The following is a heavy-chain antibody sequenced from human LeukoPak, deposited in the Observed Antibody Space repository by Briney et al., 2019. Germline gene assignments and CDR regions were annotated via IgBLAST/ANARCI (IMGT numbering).Heavy chain of an antibody. CDR2: IYYRGTT. V-gene: IGHV4-59*01. J-gene: IGHJ4*02. CDR1: GGSISGYY. Sequence: SETLSLTCTVSGGSISGYYWSWLRQPPGKGREWIGYIYYRGTTNYNPSLKSRVTISIDTPKNQFSLKVSSVTAAGTAVYYCARGERLGPDYWGPGTLDTVSS. CDR3: ARGERLGPDY. D-gene: IGHD3-9*01.